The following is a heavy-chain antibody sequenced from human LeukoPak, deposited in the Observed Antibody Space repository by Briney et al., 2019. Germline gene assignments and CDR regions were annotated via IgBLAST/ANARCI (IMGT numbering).Heavy chain of an antibody. CDR1: GFTFSSYS. CDR3: ARDSPGGGYDS. J-gene: IGHJ5*02. D-gene: IGHD5-12*01. Sequence: GSLRLSCAASGFTFSSYSMNWVRQAPGKGLEWVSYISSSSSTIYYADSVKGRFTISRDNAKNSLYLQMNSLRAEDTAVYYCARDSPGGGYDSWGQGTLVTVSS. V-gene: IGHV3-48*01. CDR2: ISSSSSTI.